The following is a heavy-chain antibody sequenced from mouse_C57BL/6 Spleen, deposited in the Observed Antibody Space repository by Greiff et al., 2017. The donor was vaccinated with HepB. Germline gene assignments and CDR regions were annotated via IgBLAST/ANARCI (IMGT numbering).Heavy chain of an antibody. J-gene: IGHJ2*01. CDR3: ARKGDYDSLYYFDY. D-gene: IGHD2-4*01. Sequence: QVQLQQPGAELVKPGASVKLSCKASGYTFTSYWMQWVKQRPGQGLEWIGEIDPSDSYTNYNQKFKGKATLTVDTSSSTAYMQLSSLTSEDSAVYYCARKGDYDSLYYFDYWGQGTTLTVSS. V-gene: IGHV1-50*01. CDR2: IDPSDSYT. CDR1: GYTFTSYW.